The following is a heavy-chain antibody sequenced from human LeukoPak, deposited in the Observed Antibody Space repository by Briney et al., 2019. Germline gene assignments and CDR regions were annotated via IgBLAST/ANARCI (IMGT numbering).Heavy chain of an antibody. Sequence: GPSLRLSCAASGFTFITFAMSWVRHAPGKGLEWVSGIIENGYDKYYAASVKGRFTISRDNSKNTLYLQMNSLRADDTAVYYCARDYVTPGITGTTSALDYWGQGILVSVSS. CDR3: ARDYVTPGITGTTSALDY. CDR1: GFTFITFA. V-gene: IGHV3-23*01. J-gene: IGHJ4*02. CDR2: IIENGYDK. D-gene: IGHD1-7*01.